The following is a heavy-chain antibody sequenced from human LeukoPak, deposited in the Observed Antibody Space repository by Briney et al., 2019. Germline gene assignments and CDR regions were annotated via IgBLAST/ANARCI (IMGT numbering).Heavy chain of an antibody. CDR3: ARVLGIAAAGTNWFDP. CDR2: TYYRSKWYN. J-gene: IGHJ5*02. Sequence: SQTLSLTCAISGDSVSSNSAAWNWIRQSPSRGLEWLGRTYYRSKWYNDYAVSVKSRITISPDTSKNQFSLQLNSVTPEDTAVYYCARVLGIAAAGTNWFDPWGQGTLVTVSS. V-gene: IGHV6-1*01. D-gene: IGHD6-13*01. CDR1: GDSVSSNSAA.